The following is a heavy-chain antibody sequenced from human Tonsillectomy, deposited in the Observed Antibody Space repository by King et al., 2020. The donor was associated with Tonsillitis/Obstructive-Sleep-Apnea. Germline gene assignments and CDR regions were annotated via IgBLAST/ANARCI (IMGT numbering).Heavy chain of an antibody. CDR3: ARGGNCRCGSCYPDAFDI. Sequence: QLVQSGAAVKKPGASVKVSCKASGYTFTGYYIHWVRQAPGQGLEWRGRINPDSGGTNYAQKFQVRVTMTRDTTISTAYMELTRLGCDDTAVYYSARGGNCRCGSCYPDAFDIWGQGTMVTVSS. D-gene: IGHD2-15*01. V-gene: IGHV1-2*06. CDR1: GYTFTGYY. CDR2: INPDSGGT. J-gene: IGHJ3*02.